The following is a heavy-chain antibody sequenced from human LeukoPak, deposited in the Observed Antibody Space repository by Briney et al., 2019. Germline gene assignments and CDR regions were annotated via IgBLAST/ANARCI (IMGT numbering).Heavy chain of an antibody. D-gene: IGHD3-10*01. CDR2: ISGSGGST. V-gene: IGHV3-23*01. Sequence: GRSLRLSCAASGFTFDDYAMHWVRQAPGKGLEWVSAISGSGGSTYYADSVKGRFTISRDNSKNTLYLQMNSLRAEDTAVYYCAKHTPFGELLPRFDYWGQGTLVTVSS. CDR3: AKHTPFGELLPRFDY. J-gene: IGHJ4*02. CDR1: GFTFDDYA.